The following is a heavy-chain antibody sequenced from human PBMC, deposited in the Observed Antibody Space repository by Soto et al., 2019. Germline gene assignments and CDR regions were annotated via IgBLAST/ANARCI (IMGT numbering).Heavy chain of an antibody. CDR3: ARTAIGDPNWFAP. V-gene: IGHV1-18*01. D-gene: IGHD4-17*01. CDR2: ISVYNGNA. J-gene: IGHJ5*02. CDR1: GYRFASYG. Sequence: QVQLVQSGAEVKKPGASVKVSCKASGYRFASYGISWVRQAPGQGLEWMGWISVYNGNATYEDNLQDRVTMTTDTSTNTAYMELMSLISDDTAVYFCARTAIGDPNWFAPWGQGTLVTVSS.